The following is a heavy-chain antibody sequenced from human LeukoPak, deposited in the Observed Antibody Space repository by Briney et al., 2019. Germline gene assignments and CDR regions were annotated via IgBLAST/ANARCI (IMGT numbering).Heavy chain of an antibody. CDR2: IRSKAYGGTT. Sequence: PGGSLRLSCAASGFTFSSYAMSWFRQAPGKGLEWVGFIRSKAYGGTTEYAASVKGRFTISRDDSKSIAYLQMNSLKTEDTAVYYCTRDSLAFDIWGQGTMVTVSS. V-gene: IGHV3-49*03. CDR3: TRDSLAFDI. J-gene: IGHJ3*02. CDR1: GFTFSSYA.